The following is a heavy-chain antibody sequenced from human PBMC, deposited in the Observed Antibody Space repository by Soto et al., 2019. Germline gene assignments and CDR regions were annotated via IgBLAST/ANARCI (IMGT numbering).Heavy chain of an antibody. CDR2: IYYSGST. CDR1: GGSISSYY. Sequence: SDTLSLSCTVSGGSISSYYWSWIRQPPGKGLEWIGYIYYSGSTNYNPSLKSRVTISVDTSKNQFSLKLSSVTAADTAVYYCARGIRFLEWLSPNYFDYWGQGTLVTVS. D-gene: IGHD3-3*01. V-gene: IGHV4-59*08. J-gene: IGHJ4*02. CDR3: ARGIRFLEWLSPNYFDY.